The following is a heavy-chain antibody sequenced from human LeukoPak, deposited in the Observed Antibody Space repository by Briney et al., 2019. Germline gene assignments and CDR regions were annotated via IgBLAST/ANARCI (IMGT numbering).Heavy chain of an antibody. CDR2: IYPGDSDT. Sequence: GESLKISYKGSGYSFTSYWIGWVRQMPGKGLEWMGIIYPGDSDTRYSPSFQGQVTISADKSISTAYLQWSSLKASDTAMYYCARLSDSSGYYYQYFQHWGQGTLVTVSS. D-gene: IGHD3-22*01. V-gene: IGHV5-51*01. CDR1: GYSFTSYW. CDR3: ARLSDSSGYYYQYFQH. J-gene: IGHJ1*01.